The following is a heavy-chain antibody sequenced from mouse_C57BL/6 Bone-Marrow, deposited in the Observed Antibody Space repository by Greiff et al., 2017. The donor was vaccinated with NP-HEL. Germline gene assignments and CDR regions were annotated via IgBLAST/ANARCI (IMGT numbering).Heavy chain of an antibody. Sequence: QVQLQQPGAELVKPGASVKLSCKASGYTFTSYWMHWVKQRPGQGLEWIGMIHPNSGSTNYNEKFKSKATLTVDKSSSTAYMQLSSLTSEDSAVYYCARGVVAPYYAMDYWGQGTSVTVAS. J-gene: IGHJ4*01. D-gene: IGHD1-1*01. CDR3: ARGVVAPYYAMDY. CDR1: GYTFTSYW. V-gene: IGHV1-64*01. CDR2: IHPNSGST.